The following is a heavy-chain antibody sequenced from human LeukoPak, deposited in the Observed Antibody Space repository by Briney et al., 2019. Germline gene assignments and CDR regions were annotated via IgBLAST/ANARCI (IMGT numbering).Heavy chain of an antibody. Sequence: PGVSLRLSCVASGFSFNNFGMSWVRQAPGKGLEWVSSISGTGGSTHYADSVKGRFTISRDNSKNTLYLQMNSLRAGDTAVYYCAKSSYYDSSGFYREYYFDYWGQGTLVPVSS. CDR3: AKSSYYDSSGFYREYYFDY. J-gene: IGHJ4*02. V-gene: IGHV3-23*01. CDR1: GFSFNNFG. CDR2: ISGTGGST. D-gene: IGHD3-22*01.